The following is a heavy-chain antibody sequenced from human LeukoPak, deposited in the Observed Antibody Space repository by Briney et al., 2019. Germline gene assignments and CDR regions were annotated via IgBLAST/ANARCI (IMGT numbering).Heavy chain of an antibody. D-gene: IGHD2-15*01. CDR2: ISGSGGST. Sequence: RTGGSLRLSCAASGFTFSSYGMSWVRQAPGKGLEWVSAISGSGGSTYYADSVKGRFTISRDNSKNTLYLQMNSLRAEDTAVYYCAKSSAIKLDYYYMDVWGKGTTVTISS. CDR3: AKSSAIKLDYYYMDV. CDR1: GFTFSSYG. V-gene: IGHV3-23*01. J-gene: IGHJ6*03.